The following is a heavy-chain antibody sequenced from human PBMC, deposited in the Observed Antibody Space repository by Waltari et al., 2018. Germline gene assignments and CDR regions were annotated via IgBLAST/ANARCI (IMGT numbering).Heavy chain of an antibody. CDR2: IYHAGDT. Sequence: QVQLQESGPGLVKPSVTLSLTCDVSGYSIISGYYWGWIRQSPGKGLEWIATIYHAGDTFYNPSLKSRVTISIDTSKNQFSLQLKSVTAADAAVYFCSRQVLGYCTSAACRRLESWGQGTLVTVSS. CDR3: SRQVLGYCTSAACRRLES. CDR1: GYSIISGYY. J-gene: IGHJ4*02. D-gene: IGHD2-2*03. V-gene: IGHV4-38-2*01.